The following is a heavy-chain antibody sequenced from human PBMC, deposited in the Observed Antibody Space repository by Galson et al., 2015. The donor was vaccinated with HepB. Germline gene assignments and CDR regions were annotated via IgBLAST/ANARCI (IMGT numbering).Heavy chain of an antibody. CDR2: IKQDGSEK. V-gene: IGHV3-7*03. D-gene: IGHD3-3*01. Sequence: SLRLSCAASGFTFSSYWMSWVRQAPGKGLEWVANIKQDGSEKYYVDSVKGRFTISRDNAKNSLYLQMNSLRAEDTAVYYCARGTGGFWSGYSYYFDYWGQGTLVTVSS. J-gene: IGHJ4*02. CDR3: ARGTGGFWSGYSYYFDY. CDR1: GFTFSSYW.